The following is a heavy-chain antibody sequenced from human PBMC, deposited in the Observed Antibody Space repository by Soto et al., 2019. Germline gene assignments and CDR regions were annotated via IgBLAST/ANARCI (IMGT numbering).Heavy chain of an antibody. CDR2: ITSNGDNT. CDR3: ARAGISGWYMD. V-gene: IGHV3-64*01. D-gene: IGHD6-19*01. CDR1: GFTFSTYA. J-gene: IGHJ4*02. Sequence: EVQLVESGGGLVQPGGSLRLSCAASGFTFSTYAMHWVHQAPGKGLEYVSAITSNGDNTYYANSVKGRFTISRDNSKNTLYLQMGSLRPEDMAVYYCARAGISGWYMDWGQGTLVTVSS.